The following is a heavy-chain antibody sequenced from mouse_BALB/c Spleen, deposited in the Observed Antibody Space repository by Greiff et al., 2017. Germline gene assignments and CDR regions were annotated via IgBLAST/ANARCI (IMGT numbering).Heavy chain of an antibody. D-gene: IGHD2-14*01. CDR2: IYPYNGFS. CDR1: GYSFTGYY. V-gene: IGHV1-31*01. CDR3: TTDYRYDGIYWYFDV. J-gene: IGHJ1*01. Sequence: EVQLQQSRPELVKPGASVKISCKASGYSFTGYYMHWVKQSHGKSLEWIGYIYPYNGFSSYNQKFKGKATLTVDKSSSTAYMELRSLTSEVSAFYYSTTDYRYDGIYWYFDVWGAGTTVTVSS.